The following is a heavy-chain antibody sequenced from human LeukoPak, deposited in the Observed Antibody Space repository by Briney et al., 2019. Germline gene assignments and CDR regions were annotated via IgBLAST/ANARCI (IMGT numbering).Heavy chain of an antibody. Sequence: GGSLRLSCAASGITFSVSAMHWVRQAPGKGLEWVAVISFDVSKKYYADAVKGRFTISRDNPQNMLFLQKNSLRVEDTAVYYCARVGPWVNPDYYYYYMDVWGKGTTVTVSS. J-gene: IGHJ6*03. D-gene: IGHD1-14*01. V-gene: IGHV3-30*04. CDR3: ARVGPWVNPDYYYYYMDV. CDR2: ISFDVSKK. CDR1: GITFSVSA.